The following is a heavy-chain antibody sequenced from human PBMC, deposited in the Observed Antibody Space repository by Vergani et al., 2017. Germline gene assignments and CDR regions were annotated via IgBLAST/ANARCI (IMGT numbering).Heavy chain of an antibody. CDR1: GGSFSGYY. D-gene: IGHD6-13*01. J-gene: IGHJ6*03. Sequence: QVQLQQWGAGLLKPSETLSLTCAIYGGSFSGYYWSWIRQPPGKGLEWIGYIYYSGSTYYNPSLKSRVTISVDTSKNQFSLKLSSVTAADTAVYYCARDGYSSSYLNSAVYYYYYMDVWGKGTTVTVSS. CDR3: ARDGYSSSYLNSAVYYYYYMDV. V-gene: IGHV4-34*01. CDR2: IYYSGST.